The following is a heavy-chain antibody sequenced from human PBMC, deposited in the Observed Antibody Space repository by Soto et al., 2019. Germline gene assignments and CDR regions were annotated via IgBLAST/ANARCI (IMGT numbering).Heavy chain of an antibody. D-gene: IGHD3-22*01. CDR2: IIPIFGTA. CDR1: GGTFSSYA. Sequence: ASVKVSCKASGGTFSSYAISWVRQAPGQGLEWMGGIIPIFGTANYAQKFQGRVTITADESTSTAYMELSSLRSEDTAVYYCARAYLNYYDSSGYDPFDPWGQGTLVTVSS. CDR3: ARAYLNYYDSSGYDPFDP. J-gene: IGHJ5*02. V-gene: IGHV1-69*13.